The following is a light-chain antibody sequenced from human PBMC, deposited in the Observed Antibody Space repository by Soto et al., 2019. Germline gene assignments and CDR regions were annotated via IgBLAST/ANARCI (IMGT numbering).Light chain of an antibody. CDR2: DAS. CDR1: QSVSSY. V-gene: IGKV3-11*01. J-gene: IGKJ2*01. Sequence: EIVFTQSPATLSLSPGERATLSCRASQSVSSYLAWYQQKPGQAPRLLIYDASNRATGIPARFSGSGSGTDFTLTISSLEPEDFAVYFCQKTSNWPRTFGQGTKVDIK. CDR3: QKTSNWPRT.